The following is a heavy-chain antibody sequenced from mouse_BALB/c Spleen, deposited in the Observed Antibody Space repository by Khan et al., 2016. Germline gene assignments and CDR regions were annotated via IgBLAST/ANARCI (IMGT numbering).Heavy chain of an antibody. CDR1: GFSLTNYG. CDR3: ARNLHWSFDY. V-gene: IGHV2-2*02. D-gene: IGHD4-1*01. CDR2: LWSDGNT. Sequence: QVQLKESGPGLVQPSQSLSITCTVSGFSLTNYGVHWIRQSPGKGLEWLGVLWSDGNTDYSEAFISRLSISKDNSKSQVFFKMNSLQPNDTAIYYCARNLHWSFDYWGQGTTLTVSS. J-gene: IGHJ2*01.